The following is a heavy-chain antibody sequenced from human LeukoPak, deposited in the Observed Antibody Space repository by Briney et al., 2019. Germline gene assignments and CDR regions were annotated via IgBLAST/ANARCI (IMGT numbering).Heavy chain of an antibody. CDR3: ARDSSSPVMGNWFDP. CDR2: IWYDGSNK. Sequence: PGGSLRLSCAASGFTFSSYGMHWVRQAPGKGLEWVAVIWYDGSNKYYADSVKGRFTISRDSSKNTLYLQMNSLRAEDTAVYYCARDSSSPVMGNWFDPWGQGTLVTVSS. V-gene: IGHV3-33*01. CDR1: GFTFSSYG. D-gene: IGHD2-2*01. J-gene: IGHJ5*02.